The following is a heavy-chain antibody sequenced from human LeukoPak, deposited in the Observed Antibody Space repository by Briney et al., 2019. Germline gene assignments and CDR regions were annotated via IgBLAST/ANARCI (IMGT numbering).Heavy chain of an antibody. CDR2: LGGSGVRT. J-gene: IGHJ4*02. D-gene: IGHD3-22*01. Sequence: GGSLRLSCAASGFTFSNYAMSWVRQAPGKGLEWVSGLGGSGVRTYYADSAKGRCTISRDNSKNTLNLQINSLRAEDTAVYYCAKGSYDYSGYYNYWGQGILVTVSS. CDR3: AKGSYDYSGYYNY. CDR1: GFTFSNYA. V-gene: IGHV3-23*01.